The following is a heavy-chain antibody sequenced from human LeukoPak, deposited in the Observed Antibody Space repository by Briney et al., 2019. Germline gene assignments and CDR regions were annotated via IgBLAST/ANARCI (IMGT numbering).Heavy chain of an antibody. CDR3: ARRDTNAWLIHY. CDR1: GYMFTGYY. V-gene: IGHV1-2*02. CDR2: INPNSGDA. J-gene: IGHJ4*02. D-gene: IGHD5-18*01. Sequence: ASVKVSCKASGYMFTGYYMHWVRQAPGQGLEWLGWINPNSGDANYAQNFQGRVTMTRDTSIGTAYMEVSRLRSDDTAVYYCARRDTNAWLIHYWRRGTLDSVSS.